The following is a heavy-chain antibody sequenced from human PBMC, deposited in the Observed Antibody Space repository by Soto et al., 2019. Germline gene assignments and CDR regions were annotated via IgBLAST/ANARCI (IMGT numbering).Heavy chain of an antibody. CDR1: GYTFITNG. Sequence: QVELVQSGPEVKRPGASVKVSCKASGYTFITNGINWVRQTPGQGLEWMGWISPANGDKQYAQKFKGRVTLTSETSTDTVYMELTNLRSDDTAVYVCARGRYFATTHRQWWYFDFWGRGTLVTVSS. J-gene: IGHJ2*01. D-gene: IGHD3-10*01. CDR2: ISPANGDK. CDR3: ARGRYFATTHRQWWYFDF. V-gene: IGHV1-18*01.